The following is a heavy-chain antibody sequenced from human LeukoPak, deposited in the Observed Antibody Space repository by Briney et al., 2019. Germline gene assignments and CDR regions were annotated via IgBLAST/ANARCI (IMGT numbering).Heavy chain of an antibody. CDR1: GGSISSYY. V-gene: IGHV4-4*07. Sequence: KPSETLSLTCTVSGGSISSYYWSWIRQPAGKGLEWIGRIYTSGTTHYNPSLKSRVTMSVDTSKNQFSLKLSSVTAADTAVYYCAKDATPGGGSYPYYYYYYMDVWGKGTTVTISS. J-gene: IGHJ6*03. CDR2: IYTSGTT. D-gene: IGHD1-26*01. CDR3: AKDATPGGGSYPYYYYYYMDV.